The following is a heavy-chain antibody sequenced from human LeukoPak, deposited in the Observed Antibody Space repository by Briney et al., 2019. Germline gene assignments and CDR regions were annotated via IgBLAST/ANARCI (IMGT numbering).Heavy chain of an antibody. CDR2: INPGNDNT. D-gene: IGHD4-17*01. J-gene: IGHJ4*01. V-gene: IGHV1-3*01. CDR3: ARDYGDYSYFDY. Sequence: ASVKVSCKASEYTFTTYAIHWVRQAPGQRLEWMGWINPGNDNTKYSQKFQGRLTITRDTSASAAYMELSNLRSGDTAVYYCARDYGDYSYFDYWGHGTLVTVSS. CDR1: EYTFTTYA.